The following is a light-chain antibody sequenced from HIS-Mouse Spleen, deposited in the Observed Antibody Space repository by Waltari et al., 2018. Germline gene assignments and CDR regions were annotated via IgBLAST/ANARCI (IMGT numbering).Light chain of an antibody. CDR2: EVS. CDR1: SSDVGGYNY. Sequence: QSALTQPRSVSGSPGQSVTIPCPGTSSDVGGYNYVSWYQQHPGKAPKLMIYEVSKRPSGVPDRFSGSKSGNTASLTISGLQAEDEADYYCCSYAGSYVVFGGGTKLTVL. V-gene: IGLV2-11*01. J-gene: IGLJ2*01. CDR3: CSYAGSYVV.